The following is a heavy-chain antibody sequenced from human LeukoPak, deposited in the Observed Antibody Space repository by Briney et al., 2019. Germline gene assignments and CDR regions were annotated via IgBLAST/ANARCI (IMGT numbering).Heavy chain of an antibody. V-gene: IGHV3-66*01. CDR1: GFLVTSHS. Sequence: GGSLRLSCAPSGFLVTSHSMNWVRQAPGKGLEWVSTVYTVGRTFYADSVRGRMTVSRDISRNTLYLHMDSLRVEDTAVYYCARDLRADETTRGLDYWGRGALVTVSS. CDR2: VYTVGRT. J-gene: IGHJ4*02. D-gene: IGHD1-7*01. CDR3: ARDLRADETTRGLDY.